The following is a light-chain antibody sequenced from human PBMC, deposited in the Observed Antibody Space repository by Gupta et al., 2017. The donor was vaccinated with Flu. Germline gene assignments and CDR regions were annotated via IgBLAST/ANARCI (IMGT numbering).Light chain of an antibody. CDR3: QQTYRSWLT. V-gene: IGKV1-39*01. J-gene: IGKJ2*01. CDR2: CAS. Sequence: GERVAITRTASHTVGISVKWYQQQPGQPPKLLIYCASSVQTGAPSRFSGRGAGKNSPLVISSLQPEDVAVYYRQQTYRSWLTFGQGTTLEI. CDR1: HTVGIS.